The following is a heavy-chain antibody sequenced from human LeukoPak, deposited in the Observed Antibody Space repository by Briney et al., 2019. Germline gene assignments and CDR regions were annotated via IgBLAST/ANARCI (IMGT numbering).Heavy chain of an antibody. V-gene: IGHV1-18*01. J-gene: IGHJ3*02. D-gene: IGHD2-21*01. CDR2: IRAYTGNT. Sequence: ASVKVSCKPFDSTFTTSGTSWWGQAPGQGLRGLGWIRAYTGNTNYAQNVQGRVTMTTDTSTSTAYLELRSLRSDDTAVYYCARDCGNCGGAPDDTFDIWGQGTMVTVSS. CDR1: DSTFTTSG. CDR3: ARDCGNCGGAPDDTFDI.